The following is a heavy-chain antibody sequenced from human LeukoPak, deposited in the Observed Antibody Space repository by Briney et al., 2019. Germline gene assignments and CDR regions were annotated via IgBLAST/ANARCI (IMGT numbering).Heavy chain of an antibody. CDR1: GYTFTGYY. CDR3: ARAPDSDFFDY. J-gene: IGHJ4*02. CDR2: LNPNSGNT. V-gene: IGHV1-8*03. D-gene: IGHD2-21*01. Sequence: ASVKVSCKASGYTFTGYYMHWVRQAPGQGLEWMGWLNPNSGNTGYAQKFQGRVTITRNTSISTAYMELSSLRSEDTAVYYCARAPDSDFFDYWGQGTLVTVSS.